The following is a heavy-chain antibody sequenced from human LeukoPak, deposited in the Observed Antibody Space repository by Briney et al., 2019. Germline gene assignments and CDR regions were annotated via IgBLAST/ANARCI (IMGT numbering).Heavy chain of an antibody. J-gene: IGHJ4*02. CDR2: ISSNGGST. D-gene: IGHD2-2*01. V-gene: IGHV3-64D*06. CDR3: VKAPPYCGSTSCPGDY. CDR1: GFTFSSYG. Sequence: PGGSLRLSCSASGFTFSSYGMHWVRQAPGKGLEYVSAISSNGGSTYYADSVKARFTISRDNSKNTLYLQVSSLRAEDTAVYYCVKAPPYCGSTSCPGDYWGQGTLVTVSS.